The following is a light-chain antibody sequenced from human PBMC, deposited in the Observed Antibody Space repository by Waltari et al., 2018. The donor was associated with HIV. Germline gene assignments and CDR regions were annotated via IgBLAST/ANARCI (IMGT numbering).Light chain of an antibody. J-gene: IGLJ3*02. V-gene: IGLV1-44*01. CDR3: ATWEDSHNGWV. CDR1: SSNIATHT. Sequence: SVLTQPPSSSGTPGPRVTIPCSGSSSNIATHTVNWYQQRPRTAPKLPNYTNSQRPSGVPPRFSGSKTGTSASVTISGRQSDDDADYYCATWEDSHNGWVFGGGNRLTVL. CDR2: TNS.